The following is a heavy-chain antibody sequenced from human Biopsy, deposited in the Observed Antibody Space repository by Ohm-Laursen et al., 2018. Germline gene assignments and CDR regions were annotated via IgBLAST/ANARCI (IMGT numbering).Heavy chain of an antibody. V-gene: IGHV4-59*04. J-gene: IGHJ6*02. D-gene: IGHD5-12*01. CDR1: GGSISGYY. CDR3: ARVAGGYAYYYGKDV. CDR2: IYYDGIT. Sequence: SETLSLTCAVSGGSISGYYWGWIRQPPGKGLEWIGNIYYDGITYYNPSLKSRVAMSVDTSKNQFSLRLTSVTAADTAVYYCARVAGGYAYYYGKDVWGQGTTVIVSS.